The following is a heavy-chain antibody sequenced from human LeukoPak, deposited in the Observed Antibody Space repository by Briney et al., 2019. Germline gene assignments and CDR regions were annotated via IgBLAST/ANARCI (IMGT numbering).Heavy chain of an antibody. V-gene: IGHV4-59*01. D-gene: IGHD3-9*01. CDR1: GGSISSYY. CDR2: TYYSGST. J-gene: IGHJ3*02. Sequence: SETLSLTCTVFGGSISSYYWSWIRQPPGKGLEWIGYTYYSGSTNYNPSLKSRVTISVDASKNQFSLKLSSVTAADTAVYYCARVGPILRYFDWSSDAFDIWGQGTMVTVSS. CDR3: ARVGPILRYFDWSSDAFDI.